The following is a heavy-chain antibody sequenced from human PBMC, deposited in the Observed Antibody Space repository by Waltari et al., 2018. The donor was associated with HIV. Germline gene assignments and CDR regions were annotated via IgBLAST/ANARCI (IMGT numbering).Heavy chain of an antibody. CDR1: GLPFREYA. V-gene: IGHV3-30-3*01. D-gene: IGHD3-22*01. CDR3: ARDSLYSDSSGYYFRPFDM. J-gene: IGHJ3*02. CDR2: ISFDGSSA. Sequence: QDQLVESGGGVVQPGRSLRPPCSASGLPFREYAMNWIRPTPGKGLEWVAVISFDGSSAYYADSVKGRFTISKDNPKNTLYLQMKSLITEDTAVYFCARDSLYSDSSGYYFRPFDMWGQGTMVTVSS.